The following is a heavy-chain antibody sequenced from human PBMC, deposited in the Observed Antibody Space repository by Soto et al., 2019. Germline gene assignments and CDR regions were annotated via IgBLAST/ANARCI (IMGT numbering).Heavy chain of an antibody. CDR1: GFTVSSNY. D-gene: IGHD5-18*01. CDR2: IYSGGSA. CDR3: ARHGYSYGWGYFDY. J-gene: IGHJ4*02. V-gene: IGHV3-66*04. Sequence: EVQLVESGGGLVQPGGSLRLSCAASGFTVSSNYMSWVRQAPGKGLEWVSVIYSGGSAYYADSVKGRFTISRDNSKNTLYLQMNSLRAEDTAVYYCARHGYSYGWGYFDYWVQGTLVTVSS.